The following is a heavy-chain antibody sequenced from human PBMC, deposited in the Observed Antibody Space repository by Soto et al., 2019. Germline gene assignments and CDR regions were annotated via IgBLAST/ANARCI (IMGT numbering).Heavy chain of an antibody. CDR3: AKNQGVELVPLATVDWFDP. CDR1: GFIFENFG. CDR2: ISGSGFKK. V-gene: IGHV3-23*01. D-gene: IGHD1-26*01. J-gene: IGHJ5*02. Sequence: GESLRLSCAASGFIFENFGMSWVRQAPGKGLEWISSISGSGFKKYYADSVKGRFTISRNNSKSTVYLELNNLSAEDTAVYHCAKNQGVELVPLATVDWFDPWGQGSVVTVSS.